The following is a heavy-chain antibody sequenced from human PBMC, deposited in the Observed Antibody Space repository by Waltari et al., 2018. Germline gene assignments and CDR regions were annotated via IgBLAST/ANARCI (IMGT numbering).Heavy chain of an antibody. CDR2: ISYDGSNK. CDR1: GFTFSSYG. J-gene: IGHJ4*02. Sequence: QVQLVESGGGVVQPGRSLRLSCAASGFTFSSYGMHWVRQAPGKGLEWVAVISYDGSNKYYADSVKGRFTISRDNSKNTLYLQMNSLRAEDTAVYYCAKDHLSCSGGSCYFPMSYWGQGTLVTVSS. V-gene: IGHV3-30*18. CDR3: AKDHLSCSGGSCYFPMSY. D-gene: IGHD2-15*01.